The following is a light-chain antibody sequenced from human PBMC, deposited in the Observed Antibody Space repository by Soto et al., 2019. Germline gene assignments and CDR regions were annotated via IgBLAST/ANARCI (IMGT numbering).Light chain of an antibody. CDR2: DVT. Sequence: QSVLTQPASVSASPGQSITISCTGTSTDIGGFDSVSWYQQHPGKAPKLMIYDVTVRPSGVSNRFSGSKSGDTASLTISGLQAEDEADYYCSSYTTSSTLVFGGGTKLTVL. V-gene: IGLV2-14*01. CDR1: STDIGGFDS. CDR3: SSYTTSSTLV. J-gene: IGLJ2*01.